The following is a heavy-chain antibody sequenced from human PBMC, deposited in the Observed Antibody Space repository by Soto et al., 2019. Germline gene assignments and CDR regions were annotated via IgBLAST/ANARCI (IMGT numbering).Heavy chain of an antibody. J-gene: IGHJ3*02. Sequence: GGSLRLSCAVSGFTFSSYSMNWVRHVLGMGLGWVSYISSISSTIYYADSVKGRFTISGFNGMNSLYLQVNSLRAVDTAVYYCASTVYVIDDFDIWGQGTMVTVSS. CDR2: ISSISSTI. V-gene: IGHV3-48*01. D-gene: IGHD1-20*01. CDR3: ASTVYVIDDFDI. CDR1: GFTFSSYS.